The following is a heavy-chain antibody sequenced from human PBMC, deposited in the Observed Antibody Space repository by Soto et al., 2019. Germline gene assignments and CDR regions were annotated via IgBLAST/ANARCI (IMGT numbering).Heavy chain of an antibody. CDR1: GYTFTGHY. V-gene: IGHV1-2*02. CDR2: IGPESGAT. D-gene: IGHD1-26*01. Sequence: VASVKVSCKASGYTFTGHYIHWVRQAPEQGPEWMGEIGPESGATRYAQKFQGRVTMTGDTSITTVYMELNNLSPDDTAVYYCGRGRSGQIVVFYWGQGTPVTVSS. CDR3: GRGRSGQIVVFY. J-gene: IGHJ4*02.